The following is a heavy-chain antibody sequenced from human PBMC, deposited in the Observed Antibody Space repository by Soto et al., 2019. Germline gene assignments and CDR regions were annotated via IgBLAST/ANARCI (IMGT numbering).Heavy chain of an antibody. J-gene: IGHJ6*02. V-gene: IGHV3-13*01. CDR1: GFTFSSYD. CDR2: IGTAGDT. Sequence: GGSLRLSCAASGFTFSSYDMHWVRQATGKGLEWVSAIGTAGDTYYPGSVKGRFTISRENAKNSLYLQMNSLRAGDTAVYYCARDIRIAAAGSDHFYYYGMDVWGQGTTVTVS. CDR3: ARDIRIAAAGSDHFYYYGMDV. D-gene: IGHD6-13*01.